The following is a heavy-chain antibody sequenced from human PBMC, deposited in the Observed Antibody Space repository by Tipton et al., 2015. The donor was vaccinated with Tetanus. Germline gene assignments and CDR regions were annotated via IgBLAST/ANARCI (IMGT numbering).Heavy chain of an antibody. CDR1: GFTFSSYS. D-gene: IGHD1-26*01. Sequence: SLRLSCAASGFTFSSYSMNWVRQAPGKGLEWVSAISGSGGSTYYADSVKGRFTISRDNSKNTLYLQMNSLRAEDTAVYYCARTRELGDAFDTWGQGTMVTVSS. CDR2: ISGSGGST. J-gene: IGHJ3*02. CDR3: ARTRELGDAFDT. V-gene: IGHV3-23*01.